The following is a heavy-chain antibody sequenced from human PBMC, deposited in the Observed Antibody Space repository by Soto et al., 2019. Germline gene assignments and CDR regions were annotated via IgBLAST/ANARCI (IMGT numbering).Heavy chain of an antibody. D-gene: IGHD6-6*01. CDR3: ASRSGQLPYYFDY. V-gene: IGHV1-18*03. J-gene: IGHJ4*02. CDR2: ISAYKGNT. CDR1: GFTFTNYG. Sequence: VSVKVSCKASGFTFTNYGISWVRQAPGQGLEWMGWISAYKGNTNYAQKFQGRVTMTTDTSTSTAYLELRSLRSDDMAVYFCASRSGQLPYYFDYWGQGTQVTVSS.